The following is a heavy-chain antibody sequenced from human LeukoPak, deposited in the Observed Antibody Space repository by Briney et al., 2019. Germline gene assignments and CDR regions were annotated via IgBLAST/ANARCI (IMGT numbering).Heavy chain of an antibody. CDR2: IYSGGGT. CDR1: GFTVISNY. Sequence: GGSLRLSCAASGFTVISNYMSWVRQAPGKGLEWVSVIYSGGGTFYADSVKGRFTISRDNSKNTVYLQMTGLSAEDTAVYYCVRAIGVVVEYWGQGTLVTVSS. D-gene: IGHD3-3*01. CDR3: VRAIGVVVEY. V-gene: IGHV3-53*01. J-gene: IGHJ4*02.